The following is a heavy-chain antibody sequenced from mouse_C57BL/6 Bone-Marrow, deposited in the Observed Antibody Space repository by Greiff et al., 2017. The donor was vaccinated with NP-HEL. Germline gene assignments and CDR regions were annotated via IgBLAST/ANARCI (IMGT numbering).Heavy chain of an antibody. V-gene: IGHV5-9-1*02. J-gene: IGHJ4*01. CDR2: ISSGGDDI. CDR3: TGGTDWGYYAMDD. CDR1: GFTFSSYA. Sequence: EVMLVESGEGLVKPGGSLKLSCAASGFTFSSYAMSWVRQTPEKRLEWVAYISSGGDDIYYADTVKGRFTISRDNARNTLYLQMSSLKSEDTDMYYCTGGTDWGYYAMDDWGQGTSVTVSS. D-gene: IGHD4-1*01.